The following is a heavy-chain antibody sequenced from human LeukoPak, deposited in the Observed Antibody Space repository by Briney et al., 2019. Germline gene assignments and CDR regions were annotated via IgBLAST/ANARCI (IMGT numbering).Heavy chain of an antibody. D-gene: IGHD2-2*01. CDR3: ARLRFEVVPAASDAFDI. CDR1: GYSISSGYY. J-gene: IGHJ3*02. CDR2: IYRSGST. V-gene: IGHV4-38-2*01. Sequence: KPSETLSLTCAVSGYSISSGYYWGWIRQPPGKGLEWIGSIYRSGSTYYNPSLKSRVTISVDTSKNQFSLKLSSVTAADTAVYYCARLRFEVVPAASDAFDIWGQGTMVTVSS.